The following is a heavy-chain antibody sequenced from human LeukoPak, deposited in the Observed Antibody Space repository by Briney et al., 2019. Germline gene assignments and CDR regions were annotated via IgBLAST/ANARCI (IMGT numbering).Heavy chain of an antibody. J-gene: IGHJ4*02. V-gene: IGHV4-4*02. Sequence: PSGTLSLTCAVSGGSISSSNWWSWVRQPPGKGLEWIGEIYHSGSTNYNPSLKSRVTISVDKSKNQFSLKLSSVTAADTAVYYCARNVDTAMARTNGGTPYYFDYWGQGTLVTVSS. D-gene: IGHD5-18*01. CDR2: IYHSGST. CDR1: GGSISSSNW. CDR3: ARNVDTAMARTNGGTPYYFDY.